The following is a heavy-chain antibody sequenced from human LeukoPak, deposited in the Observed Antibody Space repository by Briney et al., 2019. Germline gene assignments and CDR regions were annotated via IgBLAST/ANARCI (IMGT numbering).Heavy chain of an antibody. V-gene: IGHV4-39*01. CDR2: ISCFGTT. CDR3: ARLPSTDYSIDN. Sequence: SETLSLTCTVSGGSMGSHIYWWGWFRQPPGKGLAWIGSISCFGTTSYNPSLRSRVTISVDTSKKEFSLNLRSVTAADTAIYYCARLPSTDYSIDNWGQGTLVTVSS. J-gene: IGHJ4*02. D-gene: IGHD3-16*01. CDR1: GGSMGSHIYW.